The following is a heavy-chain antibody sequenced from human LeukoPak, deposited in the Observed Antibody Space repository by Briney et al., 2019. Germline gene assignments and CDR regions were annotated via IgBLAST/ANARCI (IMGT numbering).Heavy chain of an antibody. CDR2: IYSGGST. CDR1: GFTVSSNY. J-gene: IGHJ3*02. V-gene: IGHV3-53*01. Sequence: PGGSLRLSCAASGFTVSSNYMSWVRQAPGKGLEWVSAIYSGGSTYYADSVKGRFTISRDNSKNTLYLQMNSLRAEDTAVYYCARDARIAVADYAFDIWGPGTMVTVSS. CDR3: ARDARIAVADYAFDI. D-gene: IGHD6-13*01.